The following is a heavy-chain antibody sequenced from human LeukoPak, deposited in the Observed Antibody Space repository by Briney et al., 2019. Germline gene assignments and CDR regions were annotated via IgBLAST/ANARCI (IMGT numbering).Heavy chain of an antibody. D-gene: IGHD3-22*01. Sequence: PGGSLRLSCAASGFTFSNAWMSWVRQAPGKGLEWVGRIKSKTDGGTTDYAAPVKGRFTISRDDSKNTLYLQMNSLKTEDTAVYYCTTDGTYYYDSSGYSGAFDIWGQGTMVTVSS. J-gene: IGHJ3*02. CDR1: GFTFSNAW. V-gene: IGHV3-15*01. CDR3: TTDGTYYYDSSGYSGAFDI. CDR2: IKSKTDGGTT.